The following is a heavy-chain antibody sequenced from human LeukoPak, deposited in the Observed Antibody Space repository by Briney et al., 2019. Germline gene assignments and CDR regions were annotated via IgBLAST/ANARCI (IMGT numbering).Heavy chain of an antibody. CDR3: ARDGHAGYYFDY. D-gene: IGHD2-8*01. CDR1: GGSISSYY. J-gene: IGHJ4*02. CDR2: IYTSGST. V-gene: IGHV4-4*09. Sequence: SETLSLTCTVSGGSISSYYWSWIRQPPGKGLEWIGYIYTSGSTNYNPSLKSRVTISVDTSKNQFSLELSSVTAADTAVYYCARDGHAGYYFDYWGQGTLVTVSS.